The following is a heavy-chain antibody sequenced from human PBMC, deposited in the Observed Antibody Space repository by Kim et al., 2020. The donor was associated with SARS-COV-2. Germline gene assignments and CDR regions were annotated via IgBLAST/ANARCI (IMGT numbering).Heavy chain of an antibody. V-gene: IGHV3-48*02. Sequence: TIYYADSVKGRFTISRDNAKNSLSLQMNSLRDEDTAVYYCARDGGNWFDPWGQGTLVTVSS. CDR2: TI. J-gene: IGHJ5*02. D-gene: IGHD3-3*01. CDR3: ARDGGNWFDP.